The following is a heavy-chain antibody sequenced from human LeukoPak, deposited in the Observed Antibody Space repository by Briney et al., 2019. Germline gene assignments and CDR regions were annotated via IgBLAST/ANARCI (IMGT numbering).Heavy chain of an antibody. CDR3: AREKPYSYGYQHFDY. D-gene: IGHD5-18*01. V-gene: IGHV1-18*01. J-gene: IGHJ4*02. Sequence: ASVKASCKASGYTFTSYGISWVRQSPGQGLDWIGWISAYNGNTNYAQKLQGRVTMTTDPSTRTAYMELRSLRSDDTAVYYCAREKPYSYGYQHFDYLGQGTLVTVS. CDR1: GYTFTSYG. CDR2: ISAYNGNT.